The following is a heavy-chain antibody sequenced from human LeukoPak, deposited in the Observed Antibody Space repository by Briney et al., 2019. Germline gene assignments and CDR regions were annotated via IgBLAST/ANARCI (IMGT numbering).Heavy chain of an antibody. Sequence: GGSLRLSCAVSKFSFSVYTMHWVRQAPGKGLEWVANIKQDGSEKYYVDSVKGRFTISRDNARNSLYLQMNSLRAEDTAVYYCARGQLPGNYWGQGTLVTVSS. CDR3: ARGQLPGNY. CDR2: IKQDGSEK. J-gene: IGHJ4*02. D-gene: IGHD2-2*01. V-gene: IGHV3-7*05. CDR1: KFSFSVYT.